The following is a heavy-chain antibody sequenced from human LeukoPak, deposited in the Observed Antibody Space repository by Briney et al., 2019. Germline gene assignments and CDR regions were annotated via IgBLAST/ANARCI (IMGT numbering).Heavy chain of an antibody. D-gene: IGHD5-12*01. Sequence: GGSLRLSCAASGFTVSSNYMTWVRQAPGKGLEWVGFIRSEAHDTTPQYGASVQGRFTISKDDSRRIAFLQMSSLKTEDTAVYYCSRAAGYDFILEYWGQGTLVTVSS. CDR1: GFTVSSNY. CDR3: SRAAGYDFILEY. J-gene: IGHJ4*02. V-gene: IGHV3-71*01. CDR2: IRSEAHDTTP.